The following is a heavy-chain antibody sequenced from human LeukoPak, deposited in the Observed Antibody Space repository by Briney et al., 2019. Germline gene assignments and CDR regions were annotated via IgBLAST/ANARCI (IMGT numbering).Heavy chain of an antibody. J-gene: IGHJ4*02. V-gene: IGHV3-23*01. CDR2: ISGSGGST. CDR3: AKDRTYVPTTIHY. CDR1: GITVSSTY. Sequence: GGSLRLSCAASGITVSSTYMSWVRQAPGKGLEWVSAISGSGGSTYYADSVKGRFTISRDNSKNTLYLQMNSLRAEDTAVYYCAKDRTYVPTTIHYWGQGTLVTVS. D-gene: IGHD4/OR15-4a*01.